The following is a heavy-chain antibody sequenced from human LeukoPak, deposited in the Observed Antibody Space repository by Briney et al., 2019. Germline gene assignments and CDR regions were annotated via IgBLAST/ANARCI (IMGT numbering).Heavy chain of an antibody. D-gene: IGHD4/OR15-4a*01. CDR1: GYTFSSKG. J-gene: IGHJ4*02. CDR3: ARDINAYGASPSDY. Sequence: GASVKVSCKTSGYTFSSKGITWVRQAPGQGLEWMGWISVYNGNTKYAQKLQGRVTMTTDTSTTTAYMELRRLRSDDTAMYYCARDINAYGASPSDYWGQGTLVTVSS. CDR2: ISVYNGNT. V-gene: IGHV1-18*01.